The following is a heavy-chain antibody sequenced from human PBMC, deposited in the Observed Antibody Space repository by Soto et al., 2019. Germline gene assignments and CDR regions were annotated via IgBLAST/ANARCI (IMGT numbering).Heavy chain of an antibody. CDR3: AKALAVAGYYYFDY. V-gene: IGHV3-9*01. J-gene: IGHJ4*02. CDR2: ISWNSGSI. CDR1: GFTFDDYA. D-gene: IGHD6-19*01. Sequence: GGSLRLSCAASGFTFDDYAMHWVRQAPGKGLEWVSGISWNSGSIGYADSVKGRFTISRDNAKNSLYLQMNSLRAEDTALYYCAKALAVAGYYYFDYWGQGTLVTVSS.